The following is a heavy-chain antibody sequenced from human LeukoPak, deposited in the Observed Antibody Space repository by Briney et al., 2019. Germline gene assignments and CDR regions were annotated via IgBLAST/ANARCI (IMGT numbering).Heavy chain of an antibody. Sequence: PGRSLRLSCAASGFTFSSYTMHWVRQAPGKGLEWVAVIWYDGSNKYYADSVKGRFTISRDNSKNTLYLQMNSLRAEDTAVYYCARDLNGIDYWGQGTLVTVSS. CDR3: ARDLNGIDY. J-gene: IGHJ4*02. CDR2: IWYDGSNK. CDR1: GFTFSSYT. V-gene: IGHV3-33*08.